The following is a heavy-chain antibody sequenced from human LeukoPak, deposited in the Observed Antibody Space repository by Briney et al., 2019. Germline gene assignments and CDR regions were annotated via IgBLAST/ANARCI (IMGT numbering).Heavy chain of an antibody. CDR3: ARPRYSSGWFWFDP. J-gene: IGHJ5*02. D-gene: IGHD6-19*01. CDR2: ITHSGTT. V-gene: IGHV4-34*01. Sequence: PSETLSLTCAVYGGSFSGYYWSWIRQPPGKGLEWIGSITHSGTTYYNPSLKSRVTMYVDTSKNQFSLKVNSVTAADTAVYYCARPRYSSGWFWFDPWGRGTLVTVSS. CDR1: GGSFSGYY.